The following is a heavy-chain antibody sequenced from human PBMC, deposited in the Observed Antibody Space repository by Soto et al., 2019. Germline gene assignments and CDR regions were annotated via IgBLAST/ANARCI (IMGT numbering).Heavy chain of an antibody. CDR3: AREGKGDGYNHFDY. CDR2: IYYSGST. Sequence: PSETLSLTCTVSGGSISSGDYYWSWIRQPPGKGLEWIGYIYYSGSTYYNPSLKSRVTISVDTSKNQFSLKLSSATAADTAVYYCAREGKGDGYNHFDYWGQGTLVTVSS. J-gene: IGHJ4*02. V-gene: IGHV4-30-4*01. D-gene: IGHD5-12*01. CDR1: GGSISSGDYY.